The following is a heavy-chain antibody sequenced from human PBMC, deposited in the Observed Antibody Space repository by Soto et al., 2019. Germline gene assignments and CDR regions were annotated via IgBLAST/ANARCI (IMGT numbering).Heavy chain of an antibody. V-gene: IGHV3-72*01. D-gene: IGHD1-26*01. CDR2: VRDKANGYTT. CDR3: VRNLASGGTYYIDY. Sequence: EVQLVESGGGLVEPGGSLRLSCAASGFIFSDHYMDWVRQAPGKGLEWIGRVRDKANGYTTEYAASVRGRFTVSRDDSKNSLDRQMNSLQIEDTAMYYCVRNLASGGTYYIDYWGQGTLVTVSS. J-gene: IGHJ4*02. CDR1: GFIFSDHY.